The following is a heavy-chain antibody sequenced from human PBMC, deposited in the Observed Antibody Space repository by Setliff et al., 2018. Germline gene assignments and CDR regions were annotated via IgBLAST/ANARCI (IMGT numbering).Heavy chain of an antibody. CDR3: ARGRNIAARLLDS. CDR2: INHRGST. Sequence: SETLSLTCAVSGASIRNNYYWTWIRQPPGKGLEWIGEINHRGSTNYNPSLKSRATISIDTSKDQFSLKLISMSAADTAVYFCARGRNIAARLLDSWGQGALVTVSS. V-gene: IGHV4-34*01. J-gene: IGHJ4*02. D-gene: IGHD6-6*01. CDR1: GASIRNNYY.